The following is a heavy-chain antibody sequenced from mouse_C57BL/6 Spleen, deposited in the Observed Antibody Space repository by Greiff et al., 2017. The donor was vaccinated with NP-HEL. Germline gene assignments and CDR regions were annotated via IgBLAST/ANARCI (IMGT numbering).Heavy chain of an antibody. CDR2: IDPSDSET. V-gene: IGHV1-52*01. CDR1: GYTFTSYW. D-gene: IGHD3-1*01. CDR3: APGPRGYFDY. J-gene: IGHJ2*01. Sequence: VKLQQPGAELVRPGSSVKLSCKASGYTFTSYWMHWVKQRPIQGLEWIGNIDPSDSETHYNQKFKDKATLTVDKSSSTAYMQLSSLTSEDSAVYYCAPGPRGYFDYWGQGTTLTVSS.